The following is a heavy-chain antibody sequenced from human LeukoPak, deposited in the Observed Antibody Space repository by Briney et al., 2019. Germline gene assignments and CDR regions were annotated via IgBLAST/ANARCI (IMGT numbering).Heavy chain of an antibody. V-gene: IGHV4-59*01. CDR2: IYYSGST. J-gene: IGHJ3*02. Sequence: SETLSLTCTVSGGSISSYYWSWIRQPPGKGLEGSGYIYYSGSTNYNPSLKSRVTISVDTSKNQFSLKLSSVTAADTAVYYCAREVPGTESIDDAFDIWGQGTMVTVSS. CDR1: GGSISSYY. CDR3: AREVPGTESIDDAFDI. D-gene: IGHD1-7*01.